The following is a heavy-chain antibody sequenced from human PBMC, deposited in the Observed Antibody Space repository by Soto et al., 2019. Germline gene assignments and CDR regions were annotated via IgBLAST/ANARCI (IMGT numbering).Heavy chain of an antibody. J-gene: IGHJ6*02. D-gene: IGHD1-7*01. CDR2: INGATGQT. Sequence: ASVNVSCKASGYTFSTYSMHWVRQAPGHSLEWMGWINGATGQTRSSQRFKDRVTITRGTSASTAYIELSGLRSGDTAVYYCARGKGMDENYYHYGMDIGGQGTTVTVSS. CDR1: GYTFSTYS. V-gene: IGHV1-3*01. CDR3: ARGKGMDENYYHYGMDI.